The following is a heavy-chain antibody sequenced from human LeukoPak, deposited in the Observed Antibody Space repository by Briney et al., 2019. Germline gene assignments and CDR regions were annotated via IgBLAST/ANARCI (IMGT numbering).Heavy chain of an antibody. CDR2: IRSKANSYAT. V-gene: IGHV3-73*01. CDR3: ATYDFWSGYPFDY. J-gene: IGHJ4*02. Sequence: GGSLRLSCAASGFSFSGSAMHWVRQASGKGLEWVGRIRSKANSYATAYAASAKGRFTISRDDSKNTAYLQMNSLKTEDTAVYYCATYDFWSGYPFDYWGQGTLVTVSS. D-gene: IGHD3-3*01. CDR1: GFSFSGSA.